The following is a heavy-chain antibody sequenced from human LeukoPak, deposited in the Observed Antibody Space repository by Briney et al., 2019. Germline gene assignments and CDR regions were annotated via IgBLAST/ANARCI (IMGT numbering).Heavy chain of an antibody. J-gene: IGHJ5*02. V-gene: IGHV3-30*02. Sequence: GGSLRLSCAASGFTFSSYGMHWVRQAPGKRLELVAFIRYDGSNKYYADSVKGRFTISRDNSKNTLYLQMNSLRAEDTAVYYCAKDLTATTFSEYNWFDPWGQGTLVTVSS. CDR2: IRYDGSNK. CDR1: GFTFSSYG. D-gene: IGHD2/OR15-2a*01. CDR3: AKDLTATTFSEYNWFDP.